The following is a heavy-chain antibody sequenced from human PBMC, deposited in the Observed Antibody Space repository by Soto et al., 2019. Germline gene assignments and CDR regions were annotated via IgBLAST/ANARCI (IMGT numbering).Heavy chain of an antibody. CDR1: VFTFSSYS. V-gene: IGHV3-21*01. CDR3: ARDRNTIFGVVINGYYYGMDV. CDR2: ISSSSSYI. J-gene: IGHJ6*02. D-gene: IGHD3-3*01. Sequence: WWSLRLSCSASVFTFSSYSMNWFRQAPGKGLEWVSSISSSSSYIYYADSVKGRFTISRDNAKNSLYLQMNSLRAEDTAVYYCARDRNTIFGVVINGYYYGMDVWGQGTTVTVSS.